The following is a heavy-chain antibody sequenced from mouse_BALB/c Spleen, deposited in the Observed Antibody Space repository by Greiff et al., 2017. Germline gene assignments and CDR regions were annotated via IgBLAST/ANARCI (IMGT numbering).Heavy chain of an antibody. CDR1: GFTFSDYY. CDR2: ISDGGSYT. CDR3: ARAYYDYDGGAMDY. Sequence: EVQLVESGGGLVKPGGSLKLSCAASGFTFSDYYMYWVRQTPEKRLEWIATISDGGSYTYYPDSVKGRFTISRDNAKNNLYLQMSSLKSEDTAMYYCARAYYDYDGGAMDYWGQGTSVTVSS. J-gene: IGHJ4*01. V-gene: IGHV5-4*02. D-gene: IGHD2-4*01.